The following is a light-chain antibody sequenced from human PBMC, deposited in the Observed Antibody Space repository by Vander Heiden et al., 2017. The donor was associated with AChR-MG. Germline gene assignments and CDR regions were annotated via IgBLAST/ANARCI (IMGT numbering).Light chain of an antibody. CDR1: QSVSSN. Sequence: EIVMTQSPATLSVSPGERATLSCRASQSVSSNLAWYQQKPGQAPRLLIYGASTSATGIPARFIGSGSGTEFTLTISSLQSEDFAVYYCQQYNNWPWTFGQGTKVEIK. CDR2: GAS. V-gene: IGKV3-15*01. CDR3: QQYNNWPWT. J-gene: IGKJ1*01.